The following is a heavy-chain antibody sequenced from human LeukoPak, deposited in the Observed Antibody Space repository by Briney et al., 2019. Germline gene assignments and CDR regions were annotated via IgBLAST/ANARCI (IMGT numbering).Heavy chain of an antibody. V-gene: IGHV3-23*01. J-gene: IGHJ4*02. D-gene: IGHD1-1*01. CDR1: GFTFSSYA. CDR2: ISGSGGST. Sequence: GGSLRLSCAASGFTFSSYAMSWVRQAPGKGLEWVSAISGSGGSTYYADSVKGRFTISRDNSKNTLYLQMNSPRAEDTAVYYCAKLMRSYNWNDFDYWGQGTLVTVSS. CDR3: AKLMRSYNWNDFDY.